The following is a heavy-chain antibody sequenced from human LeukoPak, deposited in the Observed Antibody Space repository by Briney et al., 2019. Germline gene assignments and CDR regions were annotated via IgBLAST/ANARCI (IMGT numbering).Heavy chain of an antibody. CDR3: ASNYYGSGSLDY. CDR1: GGSISSHY. V-gene: IGHV4-59*08. D-gene: IGHD3-10*01. CDR2: IYYTGTS. Sequence: PSETLSLTCTVSGGSISSHYWSWIRQPPGKGLEWIAYIYYTGTSNYNPSLKSRVTISVDTSKNQISLRLSSVTAADTAVYYCASNYYGSGSLDYWGQGNLVTVSS. J-gene: IGHJ4*02.